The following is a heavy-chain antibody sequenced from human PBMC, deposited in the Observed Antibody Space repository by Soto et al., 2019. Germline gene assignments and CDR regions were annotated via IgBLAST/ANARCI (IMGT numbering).Heavy chain of an antibody. Sequence: PGGSLRLSCAASGFTFSSYAMSWVRQAPGKGLEWVSAISGSGGSTYYADSVKGRFTISRDNSKNTLYLQMNSLRAEDTAVYYCASHEGYSGYDEGESFDYWGQGTLVTVSS. CDR3: ASHEGYSGYDEGESFDY. CDR1: GFTFSSYA. V-gene: IGHV3-23*01. J-gene: IGHJ4*02. CDR2: ISGSGGST. D-gene: IGHD5-12*01.